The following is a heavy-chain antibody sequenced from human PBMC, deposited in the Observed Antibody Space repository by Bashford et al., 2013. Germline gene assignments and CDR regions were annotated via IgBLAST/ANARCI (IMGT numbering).Heavy chain of an antibody. CDR3: ARGESVYYFDH. J-gene: IGHJ4*02. CDR2: IDWEDDK. Sequence: WIRQPPGKALEWLARIDWEDDKSYNTSLKSRLTISKDTSKNQVVLTVTNMDPLDTATYFCARGESVYYFDHWGQGILVTVSS. D-gene: IGHD3-16*01. V-gene: IGHV2-70*04.